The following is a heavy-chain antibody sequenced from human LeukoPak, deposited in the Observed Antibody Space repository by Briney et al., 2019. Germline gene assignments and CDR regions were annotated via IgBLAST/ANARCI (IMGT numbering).Heavy chain of an antibody. J-gene: IGHJ3*02. Sequence: GGSLRLSCAASGFTFSSYSMNWVRQAPGKGLEWVSSISSSSGYIYYADSVKGRFTISRDNAKNSLYLQMNSLRAEDTAVYYCAREEVTYAFDIWGQGTMVTVSS. CDR1: GFTFSSYS. CDR2: ISSSSGYI. CDR3: AREEVTYAFDI. V-gene: IGHV3-21*01.